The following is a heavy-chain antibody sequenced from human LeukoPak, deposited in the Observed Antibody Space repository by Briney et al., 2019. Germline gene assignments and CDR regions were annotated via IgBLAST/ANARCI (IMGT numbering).Heavy chain of an antibody. CDR1: GFTFSSYA. CDR2: ISGSGGST. D-gene: IGHD3-10*01. CDR3: AKPAGYGSGSSNWFDP. Sequence: PGGSLRLSCAASGFTFSSYAMSWVRQAPGKGLEWVSAISGSGGSTYYADSVKGRFTISRDNSKNTLYLQMNSLRAEDTAVYYCAKPAGYGSGSSNWFDPWGQGTLVTVSS. J-gene: IGHJ5*02. V-gene: IGHV3-23*01.